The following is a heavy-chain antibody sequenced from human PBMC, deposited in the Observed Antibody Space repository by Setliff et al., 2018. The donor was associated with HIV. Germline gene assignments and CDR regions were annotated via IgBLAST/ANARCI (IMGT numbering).Heavy chain of an antibody. V-gene: IGHV4-4*07. D-gene: IGHD3-10*01. CDR2: IYPSGNI. J-gene: IGHJ4*02. CDR1: GGSISRYY. Sequence: PSETLSLTCTVSGGSISRYYWSWIRQPAGKGLEWIGRIYPSGNINYNPSLKSRLTMSIDTSKNQFSLKLSSVAATDTAAYYCARDAGPHYGSGPPLEYWGQGIQVTVSS. CDR3: ARDAGPHYGSGPPLEY.